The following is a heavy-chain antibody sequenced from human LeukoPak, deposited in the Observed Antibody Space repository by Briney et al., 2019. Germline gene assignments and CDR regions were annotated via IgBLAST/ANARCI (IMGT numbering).Heavy chain of an antibody. J-gene: IGHJ3*02. CDR1: GYTFTSYG. Sequence: ASVKVSCKASGYTFTSYGISWVRQAPGQGLEWMGWISGYNGNTNYAQKLQGRVTMTTDTSTNTAYMELRSLRSDDTAVYYCARDPSIRAAFDIWGQGTMVTVSS. CDR2: ISGYNGNT. D-gene: IGHD2/OR15-2a*01. V-gene: IGHV1-18*01. CDR3: ARDPSIRAAFDI.